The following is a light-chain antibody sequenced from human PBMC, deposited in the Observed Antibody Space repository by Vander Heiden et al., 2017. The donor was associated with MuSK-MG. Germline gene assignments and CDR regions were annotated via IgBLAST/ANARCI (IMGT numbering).Light chain of an antibody. CDR2: EVS. V-gene: IGLV2-23*02. J-gene: IGLJ2*01. CDR3: CSYAGSSTLV. Sequence: QSALTQPASVSGSPGQSIPISCPGTSSDVGSDNLVSWYQQHPGKAPKLMIYEVSKRPSGVSNRFSGSKSGNTASLTISGLQAEDEADYYCCSYAGSSTLVFGGGTKLTVL. CDR1: SSDVGSDNL.